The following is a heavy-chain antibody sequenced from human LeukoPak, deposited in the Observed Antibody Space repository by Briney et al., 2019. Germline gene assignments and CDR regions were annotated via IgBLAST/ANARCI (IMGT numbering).Heavy chain of an antibody. CDR2: ISSSSRSV. Sequence: GGSLRLSCAASGFTFSSYWMSWVRQAPGKGLEWVASISSSSRSVYYADSLRGRFTISRDDAKNSLYLQMNSLRAEDTAVYYCARDFWALGDGAKNDYWGQGTLVTVSS. CDR3: ARDFWALGDGAKNDY. V-gene: IGHV3-21*04. CDR1: GFTFSSYW. D-gene: IGHD3-16*01. J-gene: IGHJ4*02.